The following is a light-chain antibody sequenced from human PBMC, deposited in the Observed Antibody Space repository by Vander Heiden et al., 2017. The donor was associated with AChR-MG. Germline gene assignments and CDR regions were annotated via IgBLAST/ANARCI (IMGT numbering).Light chain of an antibody. Sequence: DIQMTQSPSFLSASVGDRVTITCRASLDITSYLAWYQQKPGKAPNLLIYAASTLQSGVPSRFSGGGSGTEFTLTISSLQPEDSATYYCQQLHSYPRTFGLGTRLEIK. J-gene: IGKJ2*01. CDR3: QQLHSYPRT. CDR2: AAS. CDR1: LDITSY. V-gene: IGKV1-9*01.